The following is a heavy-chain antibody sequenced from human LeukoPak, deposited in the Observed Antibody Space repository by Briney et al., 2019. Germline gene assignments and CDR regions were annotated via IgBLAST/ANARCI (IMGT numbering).Heavy chain of an antibody. CDR2: IWYDGSNK. CDR3: ARNRVGYFNLVDNYYGMDV. D-gene: IGHD2-2*03. J-gene: IGHJ6*02. V-gene: IGHV3-33*01. Sequence: QSGRSLRLSCAAAGFTFSSYGMHWGRQAPGKGLEWVAVIWYDGSNKYYADSVKGRFTISRDNSKNTLYLQMNSLRAEDTAVYYCARNRVGYFNLVDNYYGMDVCGQGTTVTVSS. CDR1: GFTFSSYG.